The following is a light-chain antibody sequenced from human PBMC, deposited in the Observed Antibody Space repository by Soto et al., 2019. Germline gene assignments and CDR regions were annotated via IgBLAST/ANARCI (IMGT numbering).Light chain of an antibody. CDR1: QSISSW. CDR2: KAS. CDR3: QQYDSYPWT. Sequence: LQMTPSPSPPSSSVGDRVTITCRASQSISSWLAWYQQKPGRAPKLLIYKASSLESGVPSRFSGSGSGTEFTLTISSLQPDDFATYYCQQYDSYPWTFGQGTKVDIK. V-gene: IGKV1-5*03. J-gene: IGKJ1*01.